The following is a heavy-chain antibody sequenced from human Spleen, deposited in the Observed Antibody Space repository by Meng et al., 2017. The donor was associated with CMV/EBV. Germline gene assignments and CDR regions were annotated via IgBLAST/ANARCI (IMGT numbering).Heavy chain of an antibody. D-gene: IGHD1-26*01. V-gene: IGHV3-74*01. J-gene: IGHJ4*02. CDR1: GFTFSTYW. CDR3: ARVRALLRARFDY. Sequence: GESLKISCAASGFTFSTYWMHWVRQAPGKGLVWVSRINSDGSSTSYADSVKGRFTISRDNAKNTLYLQMNSLRAEYTAVYYCARVRALLRARFDYWGQGTLVTVSS. CDR2: INSDGSST.